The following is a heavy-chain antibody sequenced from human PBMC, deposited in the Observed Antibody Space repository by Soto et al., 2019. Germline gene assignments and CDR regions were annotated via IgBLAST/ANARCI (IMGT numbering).Heavy chain of an antibody. CDR3: ARDKGYCSDTSCPDFDY. D-gene: IGHD2-15*01. CDR1: GYTFTSSD. V-gene: IGHV1-69*04. Sequence: SVKVSCKASGYTFTSSDINWVRQATGQGLEWMGRIIPNLGMTNYAKKFQGRFTIVVDTSTSTAYMELNSLRYEDTAVYYCARDKGYCSDTSCPDFDYWGQGTLVTVSS. CDR2: IIPNLGMT. J-gene: IGHJ4*02.